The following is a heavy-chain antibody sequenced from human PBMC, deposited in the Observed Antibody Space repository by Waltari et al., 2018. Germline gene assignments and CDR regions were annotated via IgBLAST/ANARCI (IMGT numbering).Heavy chain of an antibody. D-gene: IGHD5-12*01. CDR1: GYTFTGYY. CDR3: AREPPLVATIGGIDY. CDR2: INPNSGGT. V-gene: IGHV1-2*02. Sequence: QVQLVQSGAEVKKPGASVKVSCKASGYTFTGYYMHWVRQAPGQGLEWMGWINPNSGGTNYAQKFQGRVTMTRDTSISTAYMELSRLRADDTAVYYCAREPPLVATIGGIDYWGQGTLVTVSS. J-gene: IGHJ4*02.